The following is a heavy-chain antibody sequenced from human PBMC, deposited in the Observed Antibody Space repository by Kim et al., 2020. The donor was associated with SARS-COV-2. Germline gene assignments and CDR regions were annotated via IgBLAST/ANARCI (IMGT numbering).Heavy chain of an antibody. V-gene: IGHV1-18*04. D-gene: IGHD3-10*01. CDR3: ARDGPGFGELMIY. Sequence: ASVKVSCKASGYTFTSYGINWVRQAPGQGLEWMGWISTYNSNTNYVQKLQGRVTMTTDTSTSTAYMELRSLRSDDTAVYYCARDGPGFGELMIYWGQGTLGHRLL. CDR1: GYTFTSYG. J-gene: IGHJ4*02. CDR2: ISTYNSNT.